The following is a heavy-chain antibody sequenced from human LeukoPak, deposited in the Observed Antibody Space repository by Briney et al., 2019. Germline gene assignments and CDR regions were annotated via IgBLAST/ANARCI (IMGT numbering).Heavy chain of an antibody. D-gene: IGHD3-10*01. V-gene: IGHV1-2*02. CDR1: GYTFTGYY. CDR3: LLLWFGELLTNIDY. Sequence: ASVNVSCKASGYTFTGYYMHWVRQAPGQGLEWMGWINPNSGGTNYAQKFQGRVTMTRDTSISTAYMELSRLRSDDTAVYYCLLLWFGELLTNIDYWGQGTLVTVSS. J-gene: IGHJ4*02. CDR2: INPNSGGT.